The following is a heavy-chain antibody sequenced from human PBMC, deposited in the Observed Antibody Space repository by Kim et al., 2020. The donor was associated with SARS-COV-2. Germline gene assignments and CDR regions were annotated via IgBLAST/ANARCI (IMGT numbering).Heavy chain of an antibody. D-gene: IGHD6-19*01. Sequence: KGRFTISRYDSKNTAYLQMNSLKTEDTAVYYCTRHLAVAGTHYYYYGMDVWGQGTTVTVSS. V-gene: IGHV3-73*01. CDR3: TRHLAVAGTHYYYYGMDV. J-gene: IGHJ6*02.